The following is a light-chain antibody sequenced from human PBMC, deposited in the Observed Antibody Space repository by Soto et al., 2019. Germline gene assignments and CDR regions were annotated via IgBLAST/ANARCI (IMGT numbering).Light chain of an antibody. CDR2: DTS. J-gene: IGLJ3*02. V-gene: IGLV7-46*01. Sequence: QTVVTQEPSLTVSPGGTVTLTCGSSTGAVTSGHYPYWFQQKPGQAPRTLIYDTSNKHSWTPARFSGSLLGGKAALTLSCAQPEDEAEYYCLLSYSGGYWVFGGGTKVTVL. CDR1: TGAVTSGHY. CDR3: LLSYSGGYWV.